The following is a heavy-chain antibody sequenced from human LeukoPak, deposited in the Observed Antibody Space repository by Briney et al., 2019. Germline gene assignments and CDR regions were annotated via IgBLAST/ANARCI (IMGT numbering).Heavy chain of an antibody. V-gene: IGHV1-8*01. CDR2: MNPNSGNT. D-gene: IGHD5-24*01. CDR3: ARVGDGYNYDYYYMDV. J-gene: IGHJ6*03. Sequence: ASVKVSCKASGYTFTSYDINWVRQATGQGLEWMGCMNPNSGNTGYAQKFQGRVTMTRNTSISTAYMELSSLRSEDTAVYYCARVGDGYNYDYYYMDVWGKGTTVTVSS. CDR1: GYTFTSYD.